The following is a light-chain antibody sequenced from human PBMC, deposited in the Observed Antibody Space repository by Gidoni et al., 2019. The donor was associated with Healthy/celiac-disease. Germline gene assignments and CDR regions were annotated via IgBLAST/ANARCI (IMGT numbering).Light chain of an antibody. V-gene: IGLV3-19*01. CDR2: GKN. Sequence: SSELTPDPAVSVALGQTVRITCQGDSLRSYYASWYQQKPGQAPVLVIYGKNNRPSGIPDRFSGSSSGNTASLTITGAQAEDEADYYCNSRDSSGNIWVYVFGTGTKVTVL. J-gene: IGLJ1*01. CDR1: SLRSYY. CDR3: NSRDSSGNIWVYV.